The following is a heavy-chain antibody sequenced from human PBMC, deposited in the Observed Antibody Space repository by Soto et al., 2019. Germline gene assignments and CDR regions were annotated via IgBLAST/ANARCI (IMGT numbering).Heavy chain of an antibody. CDR3: ARERVYYGMDV. V-gene: IGHV3-33*01. J-gene: IGHJ6*02. CDR1: GFTFSSYG. Sequence: QVQLVESGGGVVQPGRSLRLSCAASGFTFSSYGMHWVRQAPGKGLEWVAVIWYDGSNKYYADSVKGRFTISRDNSKNTLYLQMNSLRAEDTAVYYCARERVYYGMDVWGQGTTVTVSS. CDR2: IWYDGSNK.